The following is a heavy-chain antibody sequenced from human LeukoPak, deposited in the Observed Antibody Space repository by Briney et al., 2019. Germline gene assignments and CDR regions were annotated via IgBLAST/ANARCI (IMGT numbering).Heavy chain of an antibody. J-gene: IGHJ2*01. CDR1: GYTFTSYY. V-gene: IGHV1-46*01. CDR3: ARDHQTHYYYDSSGYYNRYFDL. CDR2: INPSGGST. Sequence: GASVKVSCKASGYTFTSYYMHWVRQAPGQGLEWMGIINPSGGSTSYAQKFQGRVTMTRDMSTSTVYMELSSLRSEDTAVYYCARDHQTHYYYDSSGYYNRYFDLWGRGTLVTVSS. D-gene: IGHD3-22*01.